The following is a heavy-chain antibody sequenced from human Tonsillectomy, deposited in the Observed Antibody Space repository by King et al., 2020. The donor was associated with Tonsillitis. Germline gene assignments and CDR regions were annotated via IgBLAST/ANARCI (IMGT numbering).Heavy chain of an antibody. CDR3: AGYGQRSDACHV. D-gene: IGHD2-15*01. J-gene: IGHJ3*01. V-gene: IGHV4-31*03. CDR2: IYYTEST. CDR1: GGSISSGGYY. Sequence: VQLQESGPGLVKPSQTLSLTCTVSGGSISSGGYYYSWIRQHPGKGLEWIGHIYYTESTIYNPSLKSRVRISVDTSANHFSLRRTSVSAADTAMYFWAGYGQRSDACHVWGQGTMVTVS.